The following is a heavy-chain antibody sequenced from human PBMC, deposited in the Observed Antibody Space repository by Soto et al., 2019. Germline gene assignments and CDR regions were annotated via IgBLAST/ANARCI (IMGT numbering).Heavy chain of an antibody. CDR1: GASISGDGYS. D-gene: IGHD2-21*01. V-gene: IGHV4-31*03. CDR2: IYYSGST. CDR3: ARGPYRDPAPRLDP. Sequence: QVQLQESGPGLVKPSQTLSLTCTVSGASISGDGYSWSWIRQPPGKGLQWIGYIYYSGSTYYTPSLRGRLTVSAAKSKYQFSIGLPAVTAAATAIYYCARGPYRDPAPRLDPWGQGAMVTVSS. J-gene: IGHJ5*02.